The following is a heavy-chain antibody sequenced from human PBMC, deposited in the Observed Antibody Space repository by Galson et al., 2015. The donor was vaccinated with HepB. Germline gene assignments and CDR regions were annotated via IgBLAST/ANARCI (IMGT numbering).Heavy chain of an antibody. V-gene: IGHV4-4*07. CDR3: ARVLVGRTEMVRGVYYYYYMDV. D-gene: IGHD3-10*01. Sequence: DTLSLTCTVSGGSISSYYWSWIRQPAGKGLEWIGRIYTSGSTNYNPSLKSRVTMSVDTSKNQFSLKLSSVTAADTAVYYCARVLVGRTEMVRGVYYYYYMDVWGKGTTVTVSS. CDR2: IYTSGST. J-gene: IGHJ6*03. CDR1: GGSISSYY.